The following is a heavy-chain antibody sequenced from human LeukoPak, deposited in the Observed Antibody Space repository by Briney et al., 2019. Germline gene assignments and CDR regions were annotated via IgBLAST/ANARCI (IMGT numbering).Heavy chain of an antibody. J-gene: IGHJ4*02. D-gene: IGHD5-24*01. Sequence: SETLSLTCTVSGGSISSYYWSWIRQPPGKGLEWIGYIYYSGSTNYNPSLKSRVTMSVDTSKNQFSLKLSSVAAADTAVYYCARYNFNKYFDYWGQGTLVAVSS. CDR1: GGSISSYY. CDR3: ARYNFNKYFDY. CDR2: IYYSGST. V-gene: IGHV4-59*01.